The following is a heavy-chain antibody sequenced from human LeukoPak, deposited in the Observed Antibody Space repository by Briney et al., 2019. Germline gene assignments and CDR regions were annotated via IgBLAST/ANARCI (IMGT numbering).Heavy chain of an antibody. CDR1: GFNFSPYA. D-gene: IGHD2-2*01. V-gene: IGHV3-30-3*01. CDR2: ISNDGTTE. J-gene: IGHJ6*04. Sequence: GGSLRLSCVASGFNFSPYAVHWVRQAPGKGLEWVAIISNDGTTESYTGSVKGRFTISRDNFKNTLYLQMNGLRLEDTAVYYCATLRDIVVVATTPTDVWGKGPTVIVSS. CDR3: ATLRDIVVVATTPTDV.